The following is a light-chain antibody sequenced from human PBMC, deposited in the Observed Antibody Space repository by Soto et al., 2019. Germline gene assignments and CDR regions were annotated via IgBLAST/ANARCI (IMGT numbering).Light chain of an antibody. CDR2: DAS. Sequence: EIVLTQSPATLSLSPGERATLSCRASQSVSSYLAWYQQRPGQAPRLLIYDASNRATGIPVRFSGSGSGTDFTLTISSLESEDFGIYYCQQRTNWPSLTFGGGTK. CDR1: QSVSSY. V-gene: IGKV3-11*01. CDR3: QQRTNWPSLT. J-gene: IGKJ4*01.